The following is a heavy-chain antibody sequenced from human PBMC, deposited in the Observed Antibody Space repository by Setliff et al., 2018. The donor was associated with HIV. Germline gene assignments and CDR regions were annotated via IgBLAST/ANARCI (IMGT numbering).Heavy chain of an antibody. Sequence: SVKVSCKASGFTFTSSAVQWVRQARGQRLEWIGWIVVGSGNTNYAQKFQERVTITRDMSTSTAYMELSSLRSEDTAVYYCAREGGAATIHDSSGYYFQTTPDAFDLWGQGTKVTVSS. CDR1: GFTFTSSA. CDR3: AREGGAATIHDSSGYYFQTTPDAFDL. J-gene: IGHJ3*01. D-gene: IGHD3-22*01. V-gene: IGHV1-58*01. CDR2: IVVGSGNT.